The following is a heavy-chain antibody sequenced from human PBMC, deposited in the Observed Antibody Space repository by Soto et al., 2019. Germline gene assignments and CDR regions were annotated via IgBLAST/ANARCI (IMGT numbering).Heavy chain of an antibody. CDR1: GGSISSGDYY. CDR3: DRYCSGGSCYEGRSSLFDY. J-gene: IGHJ4*02. Sequence: QVQLQESGPGLVKPSQTLSLTCTVSGGSISSGDYYWSWSRQPPGKGLEWIGYIYYSGSTYYNPSLKSRVTISVEPSKNQLSLKLSSVTAADTAVYYCDRYCSGGSCYEGRSSLFDYWGQGTLVTVSS. D-gene: IGHD2-15*01. CDR2: IYYSGST. V-gene: IGHV4-30-4*01.